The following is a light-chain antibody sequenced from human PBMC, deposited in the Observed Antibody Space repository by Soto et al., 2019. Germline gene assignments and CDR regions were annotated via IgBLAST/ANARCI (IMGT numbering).Light chain of an antibody. CDR2: GAS. Sequence: DIQMTQSPSTLSASVGDRVTITCRASQSISAGLAWYQQKPGRAPKLLIYGASSLESGVPSRFSGSGSGTEFTLTISSLQPDDFATYYCQQYDSFSWTFGQGTTGDIK. V-gene: IGKV1-5*01. CDR3: QQYDSFSWT. CDR1: QSISAG. J-gene: IGKJ1*01.